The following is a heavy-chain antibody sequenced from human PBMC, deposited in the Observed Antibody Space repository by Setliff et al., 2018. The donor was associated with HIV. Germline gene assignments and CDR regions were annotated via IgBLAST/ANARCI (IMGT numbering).Heavy chain of an antibody. CDR3: ARGQSQGYAYSGSYGAFDI. V-gene: IGHV1-69*05. CDR1: GGTFSSYA. D-gene: IGHD1-26*01. CDR2: IIPMFGTR. J-gene: IGHJ3*02. Sequence: SVKVSCKASGGTFSSYAINWVRQAPGQGLEWMGGIIPMFGTRNYAQKFQGRVTIATDESTSTAYMELSSLRSEDTALYYCARGQSQGYAYSGSYGAFDIWGQGTMVTVS.